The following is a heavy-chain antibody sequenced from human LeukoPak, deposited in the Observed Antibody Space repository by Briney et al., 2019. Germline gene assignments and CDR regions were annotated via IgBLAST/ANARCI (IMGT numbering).Heavy chain of an antibody. CDR2: IYTSRST. D-gene: IGHD3-9*01. V-gene: IGHV4-4*07. J-gene: IGHJ4*02. CDR3: AGGKSYDILTGYHTPIDY. Sequence: SETLSLTCTVSGGSISSYYWSWIRQPAGKGLEWIGRIYTSRSTNYNPSLKSRVTMSVDTSKNQFSLKLSSVTAADTAVYYCAGGKSYDILTGYHTPIDYWGQGTLVTVSS. CDR1: GGSISSYY.